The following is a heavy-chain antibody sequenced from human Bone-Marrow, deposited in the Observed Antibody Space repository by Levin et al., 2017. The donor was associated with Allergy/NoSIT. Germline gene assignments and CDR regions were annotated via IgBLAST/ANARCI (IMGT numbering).Heavy chain of an antibody. J-gene: IGHJ3*02. CDR2: IIPIFATA. CDR1: GGTFSSYA. Sequence: ASVKVSCKASGGTFSSYAISWVRQAPGQGLEWMGGIIPIFATANYAQKFQGRVTITADESTSTAYMQLSSLRSADTAVYYCARGGPCVGGSCYSGDATDIWRQGTMVTVSS. CDR3: ARGGPCVGGSCYSGDATDI. V-gene: IGHV1-69*13. D-gene: IGHD2-15*01.